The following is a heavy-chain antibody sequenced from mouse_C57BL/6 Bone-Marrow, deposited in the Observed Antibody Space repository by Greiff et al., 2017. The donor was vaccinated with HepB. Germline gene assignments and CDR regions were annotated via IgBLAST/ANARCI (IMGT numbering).Heavy chain of an antibody. Sequence: VQLKQSGPELVKPGASVKIPCKASGYTFTDYNMDWVKQSHGKSLEWIGDINPNNGGTNYNQKFKGKATLTVYKSSSTAYMELRSLTSEDTAVYYCARAALYYAMDYWGQGTSVTVSS. CDR1: GYTFTDYN. CDR2: INPNNGGT. V-gene: IGHV1-18*01. J-gene: IGHJ4*01. CDR3: ARAALYYAMDY.